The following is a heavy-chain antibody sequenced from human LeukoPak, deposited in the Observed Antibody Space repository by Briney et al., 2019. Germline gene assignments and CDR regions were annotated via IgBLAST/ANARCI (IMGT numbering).Heavy chain of an antibody. CDR3: ARVYYSSSYDYWYFGL. Sequence: PSETLSLTCAASGGSISSYYWSWIRQPPGKGLEWIGYKDYSGSTNYNRSLKRRVTISVDTSKHQFSLKLSSVTAADTAVYYCARVYYSSSYDYWYFGLWGRGTLVTVSS. D-gene: IGHD6-13*01. V-gene: IGHV4-59*01. CDR2: KDYSGST. J-gene: IGHJ2*01. CDR1: GGSISSYY.